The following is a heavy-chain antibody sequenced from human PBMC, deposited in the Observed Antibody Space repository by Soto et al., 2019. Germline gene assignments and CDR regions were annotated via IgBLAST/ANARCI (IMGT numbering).Heavy chain of an antibody. V-gene: IGHV4-59*01. CDR1: GGSISSYY. J-gene: IGHJ5*02. CDR3: ARDHSYSSCYNWFDP. D-gene: IGHD6-19*01. Sequence: SETLSLTCTVSGGSISSYYWSWIRQPPGKGLEWIGYIYYSGSTNYNPSLKSRVTISVDTSKNQFSLKLSSVTAADTAVYYCARDHSYSSCYNWFDPWGQGTLVTVSS. CDR2: IYYSGST.